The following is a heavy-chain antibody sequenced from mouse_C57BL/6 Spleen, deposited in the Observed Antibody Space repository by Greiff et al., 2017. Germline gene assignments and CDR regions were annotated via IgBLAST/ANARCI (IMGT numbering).Heavy chain of an antibody. V-gene: IGHV2-6-1*01. CDR2: IWSDGST. J-gene: IGHJ4*01. CDR3: ARHGLLQGAMDY. Sequence: QVQLQQSGPGLVAPSQSLSITCTVSGFSLTRYGVHWVRQPPGKGLEWLVVIWSDGSTNYNSALKSRLSISKDNAKSQVFLKINSLQTDDTAMYYCARHGLLQGAMDYWGQGTSVTVSS. CDR1: GFSLTRYG. D-gene: IGHD2-3*01.